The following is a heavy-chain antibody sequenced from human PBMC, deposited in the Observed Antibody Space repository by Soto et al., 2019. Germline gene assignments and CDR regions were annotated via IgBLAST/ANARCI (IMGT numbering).Heavy chain of an antibody. CDR2: INAGNGNT. Sequence: ASVKVSCKASGYTFTSYAMHWVRQAPGQRLEWMGWINAGNGNTKYSQKFQGRVTITRDTSVSTAYMELSRLRSEDTAAYYCAIQTPSSYDSSGYYLLYFQHWGQGTLVTVSS. CDR1: GYTFTSYA. CDR3: AIQTPSSYDSSGYYLLYFQH. V-gene: IGHV1-3*01. J-gene: IGHJ1*01. D-gene: IGHD3-22*01.